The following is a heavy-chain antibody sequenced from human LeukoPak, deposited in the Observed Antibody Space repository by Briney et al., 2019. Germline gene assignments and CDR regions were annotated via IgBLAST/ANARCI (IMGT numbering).Heavy chain of an antibody. CDR1: GFTFSSYW. CDR2: IKQDGSEK. V-gene: IGHV3-7*03. D-gene: IGHD6-6*01. CDR3: ARVRSIAARTQGYNWFDP. J-gene: IGHJ5*02. Sequence: GGSLRLSCAASGFTFSSYWMSWVRQAPGKGLEWVANIKQDGSEKYYVDSVKGRFTISRDNAKNSLYLQMNSLRAEDTAVYYCARVRSIAARTQGYNWFDPWGQGALVTVSS.